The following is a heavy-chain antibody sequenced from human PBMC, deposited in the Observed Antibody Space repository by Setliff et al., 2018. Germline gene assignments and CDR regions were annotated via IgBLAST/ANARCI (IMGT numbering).Heavy chain of an antibody. CDR1: GYTSTTNA. CDR3: ERLVRYCTTTSCQRTSGDDF. J-gene: IGHJ4*02. V-gene: IGHV1-3*01. CDR2: ITAGIVDT. D-gene: IGHD2-2*01. Sequence: ASVKVSCKASGYTSTTNALHWVRQAPGQSLEWMGWITAGIVDTKYSQKFQGRITITRDTSASTFYMELSSLTSDDTAVYYCERLVRYCTTTSCQRTSGDDFWGQGTLVTVSS.